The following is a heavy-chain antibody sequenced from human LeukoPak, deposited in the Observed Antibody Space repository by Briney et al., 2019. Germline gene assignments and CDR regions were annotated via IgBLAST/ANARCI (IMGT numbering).Heavy chain of an antibody. CDR3: ARAEYYGSGSYYPVFDY. V-gene: IGHV1-2*02. CDR1: GYTFAGYY. Sequence: AASVKVSCKASGYTFAGYYMHWVRQAPGQGLEWMGWINPNSGGTNYAQKFQGRVTMTRDTSISTAYMELSRLRSDDTAVYYCARAEYYGSGSYYPVFDYWGQGTLVTVSS. CDR2: INPNSGGT. D-gene: IGHD3-10*01. J-gene: IGHJ4*02.